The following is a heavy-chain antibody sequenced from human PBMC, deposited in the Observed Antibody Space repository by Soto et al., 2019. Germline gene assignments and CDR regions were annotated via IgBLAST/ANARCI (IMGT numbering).Heavy chain of an antibody. CDR3: ARPLRDGYDLSPFDY. Sequence: PGESLKISCKGSGYSFTSYYIAWVRQMPGKGLEWMGIIYPGDSDTRYSPSFQGQVTISADKSISTAYLQWSSLKASDTAMYYCARPLRDGYDLSPFDYWGQGTLVTVSS. CDR1: GYSFTSYY. CDR2: IYPGDSDT. D-gene: IGHD5-12*01. J-gene: IGHJ4*02. V-gene: IGHV5-51*01.